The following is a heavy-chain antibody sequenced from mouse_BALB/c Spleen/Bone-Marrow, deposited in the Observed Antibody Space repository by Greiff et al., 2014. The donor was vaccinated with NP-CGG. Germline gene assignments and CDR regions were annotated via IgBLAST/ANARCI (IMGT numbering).Heavy chain of an antibody. CDR3: ARNYGYGKSFAY. D-gene: IGHD2-2*01. V-gene: IGHV14-3*02. J-gene: IGHJ3*01. Sequence: VQLKHSGAELVKPGASVKLSCTASGFNIKDTYMHWVKQRPEQGLEWIGRIDPANGNTKYDPKFQGKATITADTSSNTAYQQLSSLTSEDSAVYYCARNYGYGKSFAYWGQGTLVTVSA. CDR1: GFNIKDTY. CDR2: IDPANGNT.